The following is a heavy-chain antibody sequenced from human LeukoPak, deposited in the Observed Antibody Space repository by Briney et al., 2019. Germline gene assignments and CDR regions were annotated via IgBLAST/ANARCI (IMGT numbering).Heavy chain of an antibody. D-gene: IGHD2-8*01. CDR1: GGSIGSHY. CDR2: VYDIGST. CDR3: AREGDKYANWFDT. V-gene: IGHV4-59*11. J-gene: IGHJ5*02. Sequence: SETLSLTCTVSGGSIGSHYWTWIRQTPGKGLEWIGYVYDIGSTKYNPSLKSRVTISVDTSKNQFSLRLSSVTAADTAVYYCAREGDKYANWFDTWGQGTLVTVSS.